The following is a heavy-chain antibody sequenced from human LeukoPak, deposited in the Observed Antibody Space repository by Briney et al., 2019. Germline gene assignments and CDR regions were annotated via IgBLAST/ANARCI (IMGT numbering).Heavy chain of an antibody. J-gene: IGHJ4*02. CDR1: GFTFSDHA. CDR3: TRGGFTGTSCPYFDY. CDR2: INGNGGGS. D-gene: IGHD2-2*01. V-gene: IGHV3-23*01. Sequence: GGSLRLSCAASGFTFSDHAMSWVRQAPAKGLEWVSSINGNGGGSYYIDSVKGRFTVSRDNSENALYLQMNSLRAEDTAVYYCTRGGFTGTSCPYFDYWGQGTLVTVSS.